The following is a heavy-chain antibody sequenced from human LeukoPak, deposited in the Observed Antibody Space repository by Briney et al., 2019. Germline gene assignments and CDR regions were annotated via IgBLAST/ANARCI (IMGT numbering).Heavy chain of an antibody. CDR2: ISSSSIYV. CDR1: GFTFSTYT. J-gene: IGHJ4*02. Sequence: GGSLRLSCAASGFTFSTYTMNWVRQAPGKGLEWVSSISSSSIYVYYTDSVKGRFTISRDNARNSVYLQMNNLRAEDTAVYYCARDPYRWGQGTLVTVSS. CDR3: ARDPYR. D-gene: IGHD2-2*01. V-gene: IGHV3-21*01.